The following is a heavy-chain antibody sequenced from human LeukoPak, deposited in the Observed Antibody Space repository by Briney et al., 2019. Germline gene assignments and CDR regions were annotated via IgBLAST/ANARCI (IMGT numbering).Heavy chain of an antibody. D-gene: IGHD1-26*01. J-gene: IGHJ5*02. CDR2: ISSNGGST. CDR1: GFTFSSYA. CDR3: ARELGSYYQP. Sequence: PGGSLRLSCAASGFTFSSYAMHWVRQAPGKGLEYVSAISSNGGSTYYANSVKGRFTTSRDNSKNTLYLQMGSLRAEDMAVYYCARELGSYYQPWGQGTLVTVSS. V-gene: IGHV3-64*01.